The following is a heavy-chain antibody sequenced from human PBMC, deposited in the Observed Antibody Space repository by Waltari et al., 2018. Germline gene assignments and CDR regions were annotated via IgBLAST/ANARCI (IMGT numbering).Heavy chain of an antibody. D-gene: IGHD3-10*01. CDR1: GYSISSGYY. V-gene: IGHV4-38-2*01. Sequence: QVQLQESGPGLVKPSETLSLTCAVSGYSISSGYYWGWIRQPPGKGLEWIGSIYHSGRTYPNPSLKSRVTISVDTSKNQFSLKLSSVTAADTAVYYCAKRSKYGSGSSSPEGYYFDYWGQGTLVTVSS. CDR2: IYHSGRT. J-gene: IGHJ4*02. CDR3: AKRSKYGSGSSSPEGYYFDY.